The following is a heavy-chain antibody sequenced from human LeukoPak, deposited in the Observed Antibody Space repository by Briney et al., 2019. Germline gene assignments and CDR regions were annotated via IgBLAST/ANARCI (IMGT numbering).Heavy chain of an antibody. CDR3: ARDENDYVWGSYRPFDY. CDR2: ISAYNGYT. Sequence: RASVKVSCKASGYTFTSYGISWVRQAPGQGLEWMGWISAYNGYTNYAQKLQGRVTMTTDASTSTAYMELRSLRSDDTAVYYCARDENDYVWGSYRPFDYWGQGTLVTVPS. D-gene: IGHD3-16*02. V-gene: IGHV1-18*01. CDR1: GYTFTSYG. J-gene: IGHJ4*02.